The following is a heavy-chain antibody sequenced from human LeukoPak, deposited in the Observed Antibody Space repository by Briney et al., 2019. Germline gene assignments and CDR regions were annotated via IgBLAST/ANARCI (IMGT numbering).Heavy chain of an antibody. V-gene: IGHV1-46*01. D-gene: IGHD6-19*01. Sequence: ASVKVSCKASGYTFTSYYMHWVRQAPGQGLEWMGIINPSGGSTSYAQKFQGRVTMTTDTSTSTAHMELRSLRSDDTAVYYCARVAVAGTQLHFDYWGQGTLVTVSS. J-gene: IGHJ4*02. CDR1: GYTFTSYY. CDR2: INPSGGST. CDR3: ARVAVAGTQLHFDY.